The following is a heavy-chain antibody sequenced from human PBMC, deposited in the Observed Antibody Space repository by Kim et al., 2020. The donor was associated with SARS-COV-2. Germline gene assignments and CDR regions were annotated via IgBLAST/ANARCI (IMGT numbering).Heavy chain of an antibody. J-gene: IGHJ2*01. V-gene: IGHV1-18*04. D-gene: IGHD2-2*01. CDR3: ARDVRVYQLLIYWYFDL. CDR1: GYTFTSYG. Sequence: ASVKVSCKASGYTFTSYGISWVRQAPGQGLEWMGWISAYNGNTNYAQKLQGRVTMTTDTSTSTAYMELRSLRSDDTAVYYCARDVRVYQLLIYWYFDLWGRGTLVTVSS. CDR2: ISAYNGNT.